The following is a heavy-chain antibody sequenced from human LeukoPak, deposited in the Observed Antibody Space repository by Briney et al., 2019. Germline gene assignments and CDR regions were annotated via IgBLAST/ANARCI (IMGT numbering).Heavy chain of an antibody. CDR3: ARGDGYNSRTFDP. D-gene: IGHD5-24*01. V-gene: IGHV4-34*01. Sequence: SETLSLTCAVYGGSFSGYYWSWIRQPPGKGLEWIGEIHHSGSTNYNPSLKSRVTISVDTSKNQFSLKLSSVTAADTAVYYCARGDGYNSRTFDPWGEGTLVTVSS. CDR1: GGSFSGYY. J-gene: IGHJ5*02. CDR2: IHHSGST.